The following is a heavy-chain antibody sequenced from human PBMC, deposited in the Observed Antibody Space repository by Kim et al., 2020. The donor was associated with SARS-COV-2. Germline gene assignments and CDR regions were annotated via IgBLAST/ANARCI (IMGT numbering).Heavy chain of an antibody. V-gene: IGHV3-15*01. D-gene: IGHD3-3*01. CDR3: TTGYYDFWSGYYFRQDY. Sequence: VKGRFTISRDDSKNTLYLQMNSLKTEDTAVYYCTTGYYDFWSGYYFRQDYWGQGTLVTVSS. J-gene: IGHJ4*02.